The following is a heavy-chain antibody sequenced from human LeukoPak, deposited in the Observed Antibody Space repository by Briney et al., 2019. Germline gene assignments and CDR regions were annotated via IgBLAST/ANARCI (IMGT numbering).Heavy chain of an antibody. Sequence: PGGSLRLSCAASGFTFSTLWMSWVRQAPGKGLEWVANIKQDGSETYYVDSVKGRFTVSRDNAKNSLYLQMNSLRIEDTAVYYCARDKIMGASLFDYWGQGSLVTVSS. CDR3: ARDKIMGASLFDY. CDR2: IKQDGSET. CDR1: GFTFSTLW. J-gene: IGHJ4*02. V-gene: IGHV3-7*01. D-gene: IGHD3-16*01.